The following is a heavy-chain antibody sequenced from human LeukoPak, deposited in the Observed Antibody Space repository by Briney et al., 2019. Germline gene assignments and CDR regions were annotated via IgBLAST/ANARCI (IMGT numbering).Heavy chain of an antibody. D-gene: IGHD3-16*01. V-gene: IGHV3-30*03. CDR2: ISYDGSNK. J-gene: IGHJ4*02. Sequence: GGSLRLSCAGSGFTFSSYSMNWVRQAPGKGLEWVAVISYDGSNKYYADSVKGRFTISRDNSKNTLYLQMNSLRAEDTAVYYCARDSRIMTYYFDYWGQGTLVTVSS. CDR3: ARDSRIMTYYFDY. CDR1: GFTFSSYS.